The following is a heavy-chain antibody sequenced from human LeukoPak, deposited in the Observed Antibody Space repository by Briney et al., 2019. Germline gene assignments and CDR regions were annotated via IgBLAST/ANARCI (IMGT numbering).Heavy chain of an antibody. D-gene: IGHD3-10*01. V-gene: IGHV1-18*01. Sequence: ASVKVSCKASGYTFTSYGISWVRQAPGQGLEWMGWIRDDNGDTNYAQKLQGRVTMTTDTSTSTAYMELRSLRSDDTAVYYCASGGLLWFGDPYYFDYWGQGTLVTVSS. CDR2: IRDDNGDT. CDR3: ASGGLLWFGDPYYFDY. J-gene: IGHJ4*02. CDR1: GYTFTSYG.